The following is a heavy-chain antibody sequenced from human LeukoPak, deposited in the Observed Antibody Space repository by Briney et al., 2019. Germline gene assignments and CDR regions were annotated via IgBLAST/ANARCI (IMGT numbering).Heavy chain of an antibody. J-gene: IGHJ5*02. CDR1: GGSISSSSYY. D-gene: IGHD3-3*01. Sequence: KASETLSLTCTVSGGSISSSSYYWGWIRQPPGKGLEWIGSIYYSGSTYYNPSLKSRVTISVDTSKNLFSLKLSSVTAADTAVYYCARQYYDFWSGSAGDWFDPWGQGTLVTVSS. CDR3: ARQYYDFWSGSAGDWFDP. CDR2: IYYSGST. V-gene: IGHV4-39*01.